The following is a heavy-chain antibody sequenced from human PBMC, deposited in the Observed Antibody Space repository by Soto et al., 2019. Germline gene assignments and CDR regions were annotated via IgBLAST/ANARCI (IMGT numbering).Heavy chain of an antibody. V-gene: IGHV3-30-3*01. D-gene: IGHD3-22*01. CDR2: ISYEGSDK. CDR3: ARGADYFGSIAYEDY. CDR1: GFTFSSYS. Sequence: QVQLVESGGGVVQPGRSLRLSCVASGFTFSSYSMLWVRQAPGKGLEWVAIISYEGSDKYYADSVKGRFTISRDNSKNTLYLQMNSLRAEDTAVYYCARGADYFGSIAYEDYWGQGTLVTVSS. J-gene: IGHJ4*02.